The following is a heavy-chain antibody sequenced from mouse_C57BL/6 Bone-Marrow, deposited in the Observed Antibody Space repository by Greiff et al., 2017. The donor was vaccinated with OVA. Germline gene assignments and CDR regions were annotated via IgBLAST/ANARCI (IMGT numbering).Heavy chain of an antibody. V-gene: IGHV1-55*01. CDR2: IYPGSGST. CDR1: GYTFTSYW. Sequence: LQQAGASVKMSCKASGYTFTSYWITWVKQRPGQGLEWIGDIYPGSGSTNYNEKFKSKATLTVDTSSSTAYMQLSSLTSEDSAVYYCARGRPFAYWGQGTLVTVSA. J-gene: IGHJ3*01. CDR3: ARGRPFAY.